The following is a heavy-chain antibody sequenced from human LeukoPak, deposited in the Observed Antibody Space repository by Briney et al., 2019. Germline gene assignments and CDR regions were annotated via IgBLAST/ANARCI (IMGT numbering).Heavy chain of an antibody. CDR3: ARGGDFWSGYWYYFDY. CDR2: IYTSGST. J-gene: IGHJ4*02. D-gene: IGHD3-3*01. CDR1: GGSISSYY. V-gene: IGHV4-4*07. Sequence: PSETLSLTCTVSGGSISSYYWSWIRQPAGKGLEWIGRIYTSGSTNYNPSLKSRVTMSVDTSKNQFSLKLSSVTAADTAVYYCARGGDFWSGYWYYFDYWGQGTLVTVSS.